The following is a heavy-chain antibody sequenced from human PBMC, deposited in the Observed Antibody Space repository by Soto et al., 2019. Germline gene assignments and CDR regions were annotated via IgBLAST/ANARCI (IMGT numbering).Heavy chain of an antibody. Sequence: QVQLVQSGAEVKKPGSSVKVSCKASGGTFSSYAISWVRQAPGQGLEWMGGIIPIFGTANYAQKFQGRVTITADESTSTAYMGLSSLRSEDTAVYYCASSGYSSGWAGYYYYGMDVWGQGTTVTVSS. CDR2: IIPIFGTA. CDR3: ASSGYSSGWAGYYYYGMDV. D-gene: IGHD6-19*01. CDR1: GGTFSSYA. V-gene: IGHV1-69*01. J-gene: IGHJ6*02.